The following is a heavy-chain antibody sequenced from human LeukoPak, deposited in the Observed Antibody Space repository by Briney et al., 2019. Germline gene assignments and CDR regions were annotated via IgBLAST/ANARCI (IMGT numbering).Heavy chain of an antibody. V-gene: IGHV3-30*18. J-gene: IGHJ6*02. CDR2: ISYDGSNK. CDR1: GFTFSSYG. Sequence: GGSMRLSCAASGFTFSSYGMHWVRQAPGKGLEWVAVISYDGSNKYYADSVKGRFTISRDNSKNTLYLQMSSLRAENTVVYYGAKDAFSGPETRYYGMDVWGQGTTVTVSS. D-gene: IGHD5-12*01. CDR3: AKDAFSGPETRYYGMDV.